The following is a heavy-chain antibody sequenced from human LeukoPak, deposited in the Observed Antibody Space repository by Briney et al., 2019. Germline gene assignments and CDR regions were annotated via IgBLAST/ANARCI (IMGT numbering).Heavy chain of an antibody. V-gene: IGHV4-59*01. CDR2: IYYSGST. CDR3: ARDRLGSSVGYFDL. Sequence: PSETLSLTCTVSGGSISSYYWSWIRQPPGKGLEWIGYIYYSGSTNYNPSLKSRVTISVDTSKNQFSLKLSSVTAAGTAVYYCARDRLGSSVGYFDLWGRGTLVTVSS. CDR1: GGSISSYY. J-gene: IGHJ2*01. D-gene: IGHD6-13*01.